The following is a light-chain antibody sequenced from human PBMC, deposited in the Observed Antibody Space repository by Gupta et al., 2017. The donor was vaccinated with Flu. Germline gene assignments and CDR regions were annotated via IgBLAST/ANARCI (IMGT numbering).Light chain of an antibody. J-gene: IGKJ4*01. Sequence: ELVLTQSPATLSLSTGERATLSCRASQSVSSYLAWYQPKPGQAPRLLIYDASNRATGIPARFSGSGSGTDFTLTISSLEPEDFAVYYCQQRSNWPLTFGGGTKVEIK. CDR2: DAS. V-gene: IGKV3-11*01. CDR3: QQRSNWPLT. CDR1: QSVSSY.